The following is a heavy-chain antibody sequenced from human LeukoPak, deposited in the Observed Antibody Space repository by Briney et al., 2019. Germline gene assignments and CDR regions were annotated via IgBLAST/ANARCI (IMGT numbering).Heavy chain of an antibody. Sequence: GGSLRLSCAASGFTFSTYTMNWVRQAPGKGLEWVSSINSNSNCIHYADSVKGRFTISRDNAKSSLYLQMNSLRADDTAVYYCFVRAAVGSRDHWGQGTLVTVSS. J-gene: IGHJ4*02. D-gene: IGHD6-13*01. CDR3: FVRAAVGSRDH. CDR2: INSNSNCI. CDR1: GFTFSTYT. V-gene: IGHV3-21*01.